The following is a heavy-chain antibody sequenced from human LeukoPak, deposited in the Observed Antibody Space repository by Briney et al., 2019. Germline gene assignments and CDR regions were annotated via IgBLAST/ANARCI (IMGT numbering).Heavy chain of an antibody. CDR3: ARVPEGYYDFWSGYYARSYYYGMDV. D-gene: IGHD3-3*01. V-gene: IGHV4-34*01. J-gene: IGHJ6*02. Sequence: PSETLSLTCAVYGGSFSGYYWSWIRQPPGKGLEWIGEINHSGSTNYNPSLKSRVTISVDTSKNQFSLKLSSVTAADTAVYYCARVPEGYYDFWSGYYARSYYYGMDVWGQGTTVTVSS. CDR2: INHSGST. CDR1: GGSFSGYY.